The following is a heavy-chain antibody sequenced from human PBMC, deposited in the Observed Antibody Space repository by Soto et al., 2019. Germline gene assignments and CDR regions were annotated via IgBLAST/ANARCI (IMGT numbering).Heavy chain of an antibody. J-gene: IGHJ4*02. CDR1: GFTFSSDA. Sequence: QVQLVECGGGVVQPGRSLRLSCAASGFTFSSDAMHWVRQALGKGLEWVAVISYDGSKKYYADSVKGRFTISRDNSKNTLYLQMNSLRAEDTAVYYCAGAYAAITPGDYWGQGTLVTVSS. CDR3: AGAYAAITPGDY. V-gene: IGHV3-30-3*01. D-gene: IGHD1-20*01. CDR2: ISYDGSKK.